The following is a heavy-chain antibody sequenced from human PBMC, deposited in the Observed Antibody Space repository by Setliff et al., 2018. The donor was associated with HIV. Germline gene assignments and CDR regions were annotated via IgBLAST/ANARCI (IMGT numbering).Heavy chain of an antibody. D-gene: IGHD5-18*01. CDR2: INHSGRT. CDR3: ARVFVDTAVLRVLEYYFDS. V-gene: IGHV4-34*01. CDR1: GGSFSDNY. J-gene: IGHJ4*02. Sequence: PSETLSLTCAVYGGSFSDNYWSWIRQSPGKGLEWIGEINHSGRTKYSPSLRSRVSISVDTSKNQFSLRMRSVTAADTAVYYCARVFVDTAVLRVLEYYFDSWGRGTLVTVSS.